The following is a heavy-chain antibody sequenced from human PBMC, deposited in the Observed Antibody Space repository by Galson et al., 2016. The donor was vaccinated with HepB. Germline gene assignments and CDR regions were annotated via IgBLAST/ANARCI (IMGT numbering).Heavy chain of an antibody. V-gene: IGHV4-34*01. D-gene: IGHD3-10*01. CDR3: ARGLRHLYMVRGVVPYYFDH. CDR2: INLSGDT. Sequence: SETLSLTCVVYGESFSGYYWTWIRQSPGKGLEWIGEINLSGDTNYNPSLKSRVTISVDTSKNQFSLNVTSVTAADTAVYYCARGLRHLYMVRGVVPYYFDHWGQGTLATVSS. J-gene: IGHJ4*02. CDR1: GESFSGYY.